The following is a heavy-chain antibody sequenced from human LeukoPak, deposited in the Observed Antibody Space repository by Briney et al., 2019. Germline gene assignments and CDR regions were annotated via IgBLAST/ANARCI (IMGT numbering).Heavy chain of an antibody. CDR2: IYYSGST. CDR1: GGSISSYY. J-gene: IGHJ4*02. D-gene: IGHD5-12*01. Sequence: SETLSLTCTVSGGSISSYYWSWIRQPPGKGLEWIGYIYYSGSTNYNPSLKSRVTISVDTSKNQFSLKLSSVTAADTAVYYCARVWDSGYDYADYWGQGTLVTVSS. V-gene: IGHV4-59*08. CDR3: ARVWDSGYDYADY.